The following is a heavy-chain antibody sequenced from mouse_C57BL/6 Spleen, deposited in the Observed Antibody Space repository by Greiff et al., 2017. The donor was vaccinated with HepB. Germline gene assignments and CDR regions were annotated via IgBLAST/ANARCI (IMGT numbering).Heavy chain of an antibody. J-gene: IGHJ4*01. CDR2: IYPRSGNT. Sequence: QVHVKQSGAELARPGASVKLSCKASGYTFTSYGISWVKQRTGQGLEWIGEIYPRSGNTYYNEKFKGKATLTADKSSSTAYMELRSLTSEDSAVYFCAREEIIYSTMDYWGQGTSVTVSS. CDR3: AREEIIYSTMDY. D-gene: IGHD2-1*01. CDR1: GYTFTSYG. V-gene: IGHV1-81*01.